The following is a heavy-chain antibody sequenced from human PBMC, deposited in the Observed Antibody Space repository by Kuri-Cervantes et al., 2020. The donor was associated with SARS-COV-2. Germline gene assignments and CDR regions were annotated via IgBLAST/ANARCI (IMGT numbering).Heavy chain of an antibody. J-gene: IGHJ4*02. V-gene: IGHV3-23*03. D-gene: IGHD3-22*01. CDR3: AKDQDYYDSSGQFDH. Sequence: GESLKISCAASGFTFSSYAMSWVRQAPGKGLEWVSVIYSGGSSTYYADSVKGRFTISRDNSRNTLYLQMNSLRAEDTAVYYCAKDQDYYDSSGQFDHWGQGTLVTVPQ. CDR2: IYSGGSST. CDR1: GFTFSSYA.